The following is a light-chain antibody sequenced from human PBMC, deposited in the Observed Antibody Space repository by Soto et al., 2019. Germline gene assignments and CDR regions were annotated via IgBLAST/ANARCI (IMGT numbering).Light chain of an antibody. V-gene: IGKV1-39*01. CDR2: VAS. J-gene: IGKJ1*01. Sequence: DIPMTQSPSSLSAFVGDRLTITCRASQSVDNYLNWYQHKPGKAPKLLISVASTLQTGVPSRFSGSGSGTDFPLTISSLQPEDFAIYYCQQTYIIPWTFGQGTRVDIK. CDR1: QSVDNY. CDR3: QQTYIIPWT.